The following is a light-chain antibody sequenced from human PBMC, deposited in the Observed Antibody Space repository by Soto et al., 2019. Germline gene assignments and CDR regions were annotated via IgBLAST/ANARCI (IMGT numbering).Light chain of an antibody. Sequence: EIVLTQSPRTLSLSPGERATLSCRASQSVSSSYLAWYQRKPGQAPRLLIYGASSRATGIRDRFSGSGSGTDFSLTISRLEPEDFAVYYCQQYGSSPVTFGQGTKVDIK. CDR3: QQYGSSPVT. V-gene: IGKV3-20*01. J-gene: IGKJ1*01. CDR1: QSVSSSY. CDR2: GAS.